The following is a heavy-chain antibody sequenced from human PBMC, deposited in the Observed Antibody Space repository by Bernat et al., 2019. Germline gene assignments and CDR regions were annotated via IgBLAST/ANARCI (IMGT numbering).Heavy chain of an antibody. D-gene: IGHD6-13*01. CDR2: IYSGGST. V-gene: IGHV3-66*04. Sequence: EVQLVESGGGVVRPGGSLRLSCAASGFTVSSNYMSWVRQAPGKGLEWVSVIYSGGSTYYADSVKGRFTISRDNSKNTLYLQMNSLRAEDTAVYYCASQGGYSSSFGAFDIWGQGTMVTVSS. CDR1: GFTVSSNY. CDR3: ASQGGYSSSFGAFDI. J-gene: IGHJ3*02.